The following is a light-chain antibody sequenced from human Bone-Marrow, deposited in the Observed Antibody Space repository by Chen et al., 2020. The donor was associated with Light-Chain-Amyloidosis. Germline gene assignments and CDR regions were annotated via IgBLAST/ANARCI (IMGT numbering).Light chain of an antibody. CDR3: AAGDGSLSGYV. CDR1: SSNIGINY. J-gene: IGLJ1*01. V-gene: IGLV1-47*01. Sequence: QSVLTQPPSASGTPGQRVTISCSGASSNIGINYVSWYQHFPGAAPNPLIHRNNQRPSGVPDRFAASTSGTSAFLAISGLRSEDEADYYCAAGDGSLSGYVFGTGTKVIVL. CDR2: RNN.